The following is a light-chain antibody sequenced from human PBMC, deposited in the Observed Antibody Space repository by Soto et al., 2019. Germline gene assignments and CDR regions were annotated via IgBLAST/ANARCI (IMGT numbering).Light chain of an antibody. CDR2: GAS. CDR1: QSVSSN. CDR3: HQYNNWPPWT. V-gene: IGKV3-15*01. J-gene: IGKJ1*01. Sequence: EIVMTQSPATLSVSPGERATLSCRASQSVSSNLAWYQQKPGQAPRLLIYGASTRATGIPARFSGSGSGTEYTLTISSRQSEDFAAYYCHQYNNWPPWTFGQGTKVEIK.